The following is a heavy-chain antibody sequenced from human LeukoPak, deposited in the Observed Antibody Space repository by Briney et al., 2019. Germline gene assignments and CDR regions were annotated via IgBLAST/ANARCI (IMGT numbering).Heavy chain of an antibody. V-gene: IGHV3-15*01. Sequence: GGSLRLSCAVSGFTFSNAWMSWVRQAPGKGLEWVGRVKSKSDGGTTHYAAPVRGRFTISRDDSKNTVSLQMNSLKTEDTAVYYCTTGPWWQWLVNTRGIFDYWGQRTQVTVSS. CDR2: VKSKSDGGTT. D-gene: IGHD6-19*01. J-gene: IGHJ4*02. CDR1: GFTFSNAW. CDR3: TTGPWWQWLVNTRGIFDY.